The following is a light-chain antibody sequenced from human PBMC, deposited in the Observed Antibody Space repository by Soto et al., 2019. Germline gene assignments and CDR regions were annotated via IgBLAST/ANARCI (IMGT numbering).Light chain of an antibody. J-gene: IGKJ4*01. Sequence: EVVMTQSPATLSVSPGERATLSCRASQSDSSNFLAWYQQKPGQAPRLLIYGVSIRATGIPARFSGSGSGTEFTLTISSLQSEDFAVYYCQQYSAWPLTFGGGTKVEI. CDR1: QSDSSN. CDR2: GVS. CDR3: QQYSAWPLT. V-gene: IGKV3-15*01.